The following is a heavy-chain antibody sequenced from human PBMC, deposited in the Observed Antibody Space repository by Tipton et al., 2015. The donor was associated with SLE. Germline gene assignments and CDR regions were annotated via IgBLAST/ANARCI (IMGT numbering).Heavy chain of an antibody. J-gene: IGHJ4*02. V-gene: IGHV1-18*01. CDR2: ISGYNAYT. CDR3: ARAPIVGTANDY. CDR1: GYTFTSYG. Sequence: QSGAEVKKPGASVQVSCKASGYTFTSYGISWVRQAPGQGLEWMGWISGYNAYTNYAQKFQGRVTLTTDTSTTTAYMELRSLTSDDTAMYYCARAPIVGTANDYWGQGTLVTVSS. D-gene: IGHD1-26*01.